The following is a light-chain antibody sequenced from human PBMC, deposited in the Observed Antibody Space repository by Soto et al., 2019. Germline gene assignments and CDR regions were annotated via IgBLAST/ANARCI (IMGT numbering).Light chain of an antibody. CDR1: QSVSSSY. CDR3: QQYGSSPET. CDR2: DAS. J-gene: IGKJ1*01. V-gene: IGKV3-20*01. Sequence: EMVLTQSPGTLSLSPGERATFSCRASQSVSSSYLAWYQQKPGQAPRLLIYDASSRATGIPDRFSGSGSGTDFTLTISRLEPEDFAVYYCQQYGSSPETFGQGTKV.